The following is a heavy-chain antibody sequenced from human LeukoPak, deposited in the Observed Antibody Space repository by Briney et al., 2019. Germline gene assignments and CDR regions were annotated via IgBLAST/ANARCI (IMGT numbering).Heavy chain of an antibody. D-gene: IGHD5-24*01. CDR3: AKGDDIGKHPIDN. J-gene: IGHJ4*02. Sequence: GGSLRLSCTASGFIFSRHAMSWVRPAPGKGLEWVSTTGLNSVNTLCADSVQGRFTISRDNSRNTLDLQIDNLRVDDTAVYYCAKGDDIGKHPIDNWGQGTLVTVSS. V-gene: IGHV3-23*01. CDR1: GFIFSRHA. CDR2: TGLNSVNT.